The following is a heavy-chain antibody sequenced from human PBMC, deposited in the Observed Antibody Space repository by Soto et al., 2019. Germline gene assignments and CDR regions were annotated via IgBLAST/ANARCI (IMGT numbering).Heavy chain of an antibody. Sequence: GGSLRLSCAASGFTFSSYSMNWVRQAPGKGLEWVSYISSSNSTIYYADSVKGRFTISRDNAKNSLYLQMNSLRAEDTAVYYCARDGDYDFWSGYYPHYYFDYWGQGTLVTVSS. CDR1: GFTFSSYS. D-gene: IGHD3-3*01. CDR3: ARDGDYDFWSGYYPHYYFDY. J-gene: IGHJ4*02. V-gene: IGHV3-48*01. CDR2: ISSSNSTI.